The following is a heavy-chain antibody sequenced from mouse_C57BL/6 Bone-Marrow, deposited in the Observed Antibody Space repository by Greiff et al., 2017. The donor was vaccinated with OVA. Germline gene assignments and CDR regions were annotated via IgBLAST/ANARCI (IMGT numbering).Heavy chain of an antibody. CDR3: ARDRFAY. J-gene: IGHJ3*01. CDR2: IYPGSGNT. V-gene: IGHV1-76*01. CDR1: GYTFTDYY. Sequence: VMLVESGAELVRPGASVKLSCKASGYTFTDYYINWVKQRPGQGLEWIARIYPGSGNTYYNEKFKGKATLTAEKSSSTAYMQLSSLTSEDSAVYFCARDRFAYWGQGTLVTVSA.